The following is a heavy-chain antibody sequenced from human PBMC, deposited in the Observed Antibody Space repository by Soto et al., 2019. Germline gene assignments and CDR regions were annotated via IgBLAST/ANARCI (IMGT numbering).Heavy chain of an antibody. V-gene: IGHV3-30*03. J-gene: IGHJ6*02. CDR3: ARDQSYDSYGYYYYGMDV. D-gene: IGHD3-22*01. CDR1: GFTFSSYG. Sequence: PGGSLRLSCAASGFTFSSYGMHWVRQAPGKGLEWVAVISYDGSNKYYADSVKGRFTISRDNSKNTLYLQMNSLRSEETAVYYCARDQSYDSYGYYYYGMDVWGQGTTVTVSS. CDR2: ISYDGSNK.